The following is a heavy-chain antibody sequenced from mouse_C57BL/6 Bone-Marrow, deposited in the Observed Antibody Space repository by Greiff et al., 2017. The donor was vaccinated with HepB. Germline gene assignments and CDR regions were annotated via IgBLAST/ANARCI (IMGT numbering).Heavy chain of an antibody. CDR1: GYTFTSYW. CDR2: IDPSDSYT. Sequence: VKLQESGAELARPGASVKLSCKASGYTFTSYWMQWVKQRPGQGLEWIGEIDPSDSYTNYNQKFKGKATLTVDTSSSTAYMQLSSLTSEDSAVYYCARGGGTHYYAMDYWGQGTSVTVSS. D-gene: IGHD1-1*02. CDR3: ARGGGTHYYAMDY. V-gene: IGHV1-50*01. J-gene: IGHJ4*01.